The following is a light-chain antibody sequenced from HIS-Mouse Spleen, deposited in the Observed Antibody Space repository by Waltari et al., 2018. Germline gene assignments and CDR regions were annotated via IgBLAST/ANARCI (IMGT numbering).Light chain of an antibody. J-gene: IGKJ1*01. CDR3: QQRSNWWT. CDR1: QSVSSY. Sequence: EIVLTQSPATLSLSPGESATLPCRASQSVSSYLAWYQQKPGQAPRLLIYDASNRATGIPARFSGSGSGTDFTLTISSLEPEDFAVYYCQQRSNWWTFGQGTKVEIK. CDR2: DAS. V-gene: IGKV3-11*01.